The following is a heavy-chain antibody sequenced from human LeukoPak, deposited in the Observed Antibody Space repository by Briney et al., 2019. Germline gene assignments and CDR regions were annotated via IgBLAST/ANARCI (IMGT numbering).Heavy chain of an antibody. CDR3: AKDQGFTMIVVVITHDAFDI. V-gene: IGHV3-23*01. J-gene: IGHJ3*02. Sequence: GGSLRLSCAASGLTFSSYAMSWVRQAPGKGLEWVSAISGSGGSTYYADSVKGRFTISRDNSKNTLYLQMNSLRAEDTAVYYCAKDQGFTMIVVVITHDAFDIWGQGTMVTVSS. CDR2: ISGSGGST. D-gene: IGHD3-22*01. CDR1: GLTFSSYA.